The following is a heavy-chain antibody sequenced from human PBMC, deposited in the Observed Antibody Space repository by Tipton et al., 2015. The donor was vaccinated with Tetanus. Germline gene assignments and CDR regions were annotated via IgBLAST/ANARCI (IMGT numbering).Heavy chain of an antibody. Sequence: SLRLSCAASGFTFEDNAMHWVRQVPGKGPERAAGLEWVAGISWSSGDIAYADSVKGRFTISRDNAKNALYLQMNNLKTEDTALYYCVKGRGSPILYAFDIWGQGTKVTVSS. D-gene: IGHD2-8*01. J-gene: IGHJ3*02. CDR3: VKGRGSPILYAFDI. V-gene: IGHV3-9*01. CDR2: ISWSSGDI. CDR1: GFTFEDNA.